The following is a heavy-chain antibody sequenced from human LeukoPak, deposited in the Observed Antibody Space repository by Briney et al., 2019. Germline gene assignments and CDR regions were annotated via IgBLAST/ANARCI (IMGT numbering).Heavy chain of an antibody. CDR1: GVSISSSNSY. V-gene: IGHV4-39*01. D-gene: IGHD3/OR15-3a*01. Sequence: SETLSLTCTVSGVSISSSNSYRGWIRQPPGKGLEWIGSIYYSGNTYYNASLKSQVSISIDTSKNQFSLGLTSVTAADTAVYYCARQTGSGLFILPGGQGTLVTVSS. J-gene: IGHJ4*02. CDR3: ARQTGSGLFILP. CDR2: IYYSGNT.